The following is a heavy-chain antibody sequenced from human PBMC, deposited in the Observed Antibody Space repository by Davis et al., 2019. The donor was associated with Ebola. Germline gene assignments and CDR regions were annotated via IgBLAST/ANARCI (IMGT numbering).Heavy chain of an antibody. Sequence: LRLSCAVSGGSISSGGYSWSWIRQPPGKGLEWIGFLYHSGSPYYNPSLKSRVTISVDRSRNQISLRLSSVTAADTAVYYCARDIAQNNDHAFVIWGQGTMVTVSS. J-gene: IGHJ3*02. V-gene: IGHV4-30-2*01. CDR2: LYHSGSP. CDR1: GGSISSGGYS. D-gene: IGHD1/OR15-1a*01. CDR3: ARDIAQNNDHAFVI.